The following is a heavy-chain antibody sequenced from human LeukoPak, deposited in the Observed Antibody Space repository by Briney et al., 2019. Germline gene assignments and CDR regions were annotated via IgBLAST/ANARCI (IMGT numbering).Heavy chain of an antibody. CDR3: AREEATITFDY. CDR2: INGDGRST. V-gene: IGHV3-74*01. Sequence: GGSLRLSCAASGFTFSSHWMHWVRHAPGGGLVWVSRINGDGRSTNYADSVKGRFTISRDNAKSTLYLQMNSLRAEDTAVYYCAREEATITFDYWGQGALVTVSS. CDR1: GFTFSSHW. J-gene: IGHJ4*02. D-gene: IGHD5-24*01.